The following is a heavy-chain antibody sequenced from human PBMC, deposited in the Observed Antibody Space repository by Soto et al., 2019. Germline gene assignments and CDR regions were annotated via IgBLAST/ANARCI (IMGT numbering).Heavy chain of an antibody. V-gene: IGHV4-59*01. D-gene: IGHD3-3*01. CDR2: IYYSGST. Sequence: QVQLQESGPGLVKPSETLSLTCTVSGGSISSYYWSWIRQPPGKGLEWIGYIYYSGSTNYNPSLKSRVTTAVDTSKNQFSLKLSSVTAADTAVYYCARDQGRSFLEWVSEPRGWYFDLWGRGTLVTVSS. CDR1: GGSISSYY. CDR3: ARDQGRSFLEWVSEPRGWYFDL. J-gene: IGHJ2*01.